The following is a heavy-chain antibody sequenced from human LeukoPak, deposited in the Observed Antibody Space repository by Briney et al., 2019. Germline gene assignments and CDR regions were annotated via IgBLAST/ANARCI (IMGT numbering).Heavy chain of an antibody. CDR1: GFTFSSYA. CDR3: ARDRYYYDSSGYYYNFDY. J-gene: IGHJ4*02. V-gene: IGHV3-30-3*01. CDR2: ISYDGSNK. Sequence: GGSLRLSCAASGFTFSSYAMPWVRQAPGKGLEWVAVISYDGSNKYYADSVKGRFTISRDNSKNTLYLQMNSLRAEDTAVYYCARDRYYYDSSGYYYNFDYWGQGTRVTVSS. D-gene: IGHD3-22*01.